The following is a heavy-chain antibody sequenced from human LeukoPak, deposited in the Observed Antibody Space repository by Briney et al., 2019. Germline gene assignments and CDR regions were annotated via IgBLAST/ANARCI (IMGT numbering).Heavy chain of an antibody. D-gene: IGHD6-6*01. CDR1: GGSISNYH. V-gene: IGHV4-59*01. Sequence: SETLSLTCTVSGGSISNYHWNWVRQPPGRGLEWIGYIYKTGSTIYSPSLESRVIMSVDTSQNQFSLKLRSVTAADTAVYYCARGKSIVARIFDYWGQGTLVTVSS. CDR2: IYKTGST. J-gene: IGHJ4*02. CDR3: ARGKSIVARIFDY.